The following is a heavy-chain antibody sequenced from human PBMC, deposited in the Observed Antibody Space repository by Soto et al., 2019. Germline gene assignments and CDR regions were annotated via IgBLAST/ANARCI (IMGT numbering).Heavy chain of an antibody. CDR3: ASSGVDYYDSSGYSPFDY. D-gene: IGHD3-22*01. V-gene: IGHV1-69*01. CDR2: IIPIFGTA. Sequence: QVQLVQSGAEVKKPGSSVKVSCKASGGTFSSYAISWVRQAPGQGLEWMGGIIPIFGTANYAQKFQGRVTITADESTSTAYMELSSLRSEDTAVYYCASSGVDYYDSSGYSPFDYWGQGTPVTVSS. CDR1: GGTFSSYA. J-gene: IGHJ4*02.